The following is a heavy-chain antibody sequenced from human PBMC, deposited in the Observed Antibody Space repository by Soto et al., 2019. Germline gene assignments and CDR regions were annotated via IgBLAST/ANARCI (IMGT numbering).Heavy chain of an antibody. CDR3: ARAPYCSGGSCYAPQRITYYFDY. V-gene: IGHV1-69*01. CDR1: GGTFSSYA. CDR2: IIPIFGTA. Sequence: QVQLVQSGAEVKKPGSSVKVSCKASGGTFSSYAISWVRQAPGQGLEWMGGIIPIFGTANYAQKFQGRVTNTADESTSTAYMELSSLRSEDTAVYYCARAPYCSGGSCYAPQRITYYFDYWGQGTLVTVSS. D-gene: IGHD2-15*01. J-gene: IGHJ4*02.